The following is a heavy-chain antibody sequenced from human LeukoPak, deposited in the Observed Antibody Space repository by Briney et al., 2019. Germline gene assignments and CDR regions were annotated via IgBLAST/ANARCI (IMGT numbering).Heavy chain of an antibody. Sequence: PSQTLSLTCTVSGGSIRSGSYYWSWIRQPAGKGLEWIGRIHAGGSTNYNPSLKSRVTISADTSKNQFSLKLSSVTAADTAVYYCARDVSGATTNFDYWGQGTLVTVSS. J-gene: IGHJ4*02. D-gene: IGHD5-12*01. V-gene: IGHV4-61*02. CDR2: IHAGGST. CDR3: ARDVSGATTNFDY. CDR1: GGSIRSGSYY.